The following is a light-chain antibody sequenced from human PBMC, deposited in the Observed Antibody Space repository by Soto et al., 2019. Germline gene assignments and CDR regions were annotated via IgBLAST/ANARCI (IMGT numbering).Light chain of an antibody. Sequence: EIVLTQSPGTLSLSQGERATLSCRASQSVSSTYLAWYQQKPGQAPRLLIYAASRRATGIPDRFSGSGSGTDFTVTISRLEPEDFAVYYCQQYESSPTTFGGGTKVQIK. CDR3: QQYESSPTT. CDR2: AAS. V-gene: IGKV3-20*01. CDR1: QSVSSTY. J-gene: IGKJ4*01.